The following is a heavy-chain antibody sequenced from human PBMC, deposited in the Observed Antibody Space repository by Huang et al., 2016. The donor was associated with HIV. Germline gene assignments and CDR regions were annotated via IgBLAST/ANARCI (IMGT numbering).Heavy chain of an antibody. CDR3: AKGEVAVAGSYFDY. J-gene: IGHJ4*02. D-gene: IGHD6-19*01. Sequence: QVQLVESGGGVVQPGRSLRLSCAASGFTFSSYGMHWVRQAPGKGLEWVAVISYDGSNKYYADSVKGRFTISRDNSKNTLYLQMNSLRAEDTAVYYCAKGEVAVAGSYFDYWGQGTLVTVSS. CDR1: GFTFSSYG. CDR2: ISYDGSNK. V-gene: IGHV3-30*18.